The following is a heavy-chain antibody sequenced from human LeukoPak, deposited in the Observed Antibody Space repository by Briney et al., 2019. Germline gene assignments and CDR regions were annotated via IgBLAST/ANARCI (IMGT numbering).Heavy chain of an antibody. Sequence: SETLSLTCTVSGGSISSYYWSWIRQPPGKGLEWIGYIYYSGSTNYNPSLKSRVTISVDTSKNQFSLKLSSVTAADTAVYYCARDYPYSGYEYYFDYWGQGTLVTVSS. J-gene: IGHJ4*02. D-gene: IGHD5-12*01. CDR1: GGSISSYY. CDR2: IYYSGST. CDR3: ARDYPYSGYEYYFDY. V-gene: IGHV4-59*01.